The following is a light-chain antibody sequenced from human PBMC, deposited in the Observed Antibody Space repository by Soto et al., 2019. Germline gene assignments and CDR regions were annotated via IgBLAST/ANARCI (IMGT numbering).Light chain of an antibody. CDR1: HSVSSS. Sequence: EIVLTQSPGSLSLSPGERATLACRASHSVSSSLAWYQQKPGQAPRLLISGASTRAAGIPARFSGSGSGTEFTLTISSLEPEDFAVYYCQQRSNWPTFGGGTKVDIK. J-gene: IGKJ4*01. CDR2: GAS. CDR3: QQRSNWPT. V-gene: IGKV3-11*01.